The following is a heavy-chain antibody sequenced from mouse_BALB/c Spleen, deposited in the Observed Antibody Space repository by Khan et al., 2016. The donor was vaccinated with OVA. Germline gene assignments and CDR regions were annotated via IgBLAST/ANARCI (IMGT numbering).Heavy chain of an antibody. CDR3: ASGGYWYVDV. CDR1: GYTFTNYG. CDR2: INTYTGEP. J-gene: IGHJ1*01. D-gene: IGHD1-1*02. V-gene: IGHV9-3-1*01. Sequence: QIQLVQSGPELKKPGETVKISCKASGYTFTNYGMNWVKQAPGKGLKWMGWINTYTGEPTYADDFKGRFAFSLETSASTAYLQINNLKNEDPASYFCASGGYWYVDVWGAGTTVTVSS.